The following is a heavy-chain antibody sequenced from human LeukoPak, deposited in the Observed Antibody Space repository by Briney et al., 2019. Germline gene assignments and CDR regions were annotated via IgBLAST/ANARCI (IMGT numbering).Heavy chain of an antibody. V-gene: IGHV3-7*03. CDR3: AKEGRSLQTY. Sequence: GGSLRLSCAASGFVFSSNWMSWVRLAPGKGLEWVANIKEDGTETYYVDSVKGRFTISRDNAKNSLYLQMNSLRVEDTAVCYCAKEGRSLQTYWGQGTLVTVSS. J-gene: IGHJ4*02. CDR2: IKEDGTET. CDR1: GFVFSSNW. D-gene: IGHD5-24*01.